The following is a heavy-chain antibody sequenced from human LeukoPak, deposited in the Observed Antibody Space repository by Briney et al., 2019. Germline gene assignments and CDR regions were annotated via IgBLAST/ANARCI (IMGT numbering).Heavy chain of an antibody. D-gene: IGHD3-22*01. CDR3: ARDDSSGLDAFDI. CDR1: GFTFDGYG. CDR2: INWNGGST. V-gene: IGHV3-20*04. Sequence: GGSLRLSCAASGFTFDGYGMSWVRQAPGKGLEWVSGINWNGGSTGYADSVKGRFTISRDNAKDSLYLQMNSLRAEDTALYYCARDDSSGLDAFDIWGQGTMVTVSS. J-gene: IGHJ3*02.